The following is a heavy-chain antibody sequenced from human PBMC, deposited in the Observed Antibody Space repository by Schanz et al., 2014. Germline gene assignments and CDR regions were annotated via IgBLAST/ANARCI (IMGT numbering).Heavy chain of an antibody. CDR3: ARGGSVATIAPYTWFDP. V-gene: IGHV4-59*08. CDR2: IYYSGSS. J-gene: IGHJ5*02. D-gene: IGHD5-12*01. Sequence: QVQLQESGPGLLKPSETLSLTCTVSGGSIRSYFWSWIRQPPGKGLEWIGYIYYSGSSDYNPSLKSRVTISIASSNTQFSLKLNSVTAADTAVYYCARGGSVATIAPYTWFDPWGQGTLVTVSS. CDR1: GGSIRSYF.